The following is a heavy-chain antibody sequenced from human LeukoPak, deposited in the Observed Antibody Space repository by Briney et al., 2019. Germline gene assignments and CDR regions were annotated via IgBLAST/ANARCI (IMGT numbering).Heavy chain of an antibody. CDR2: ISYDGNNK. Sequence: GGSLRLSCAASGFTFSGHAMHWVRQAPGKGLEWVALISYDGNNKYYVDSVKGRFTISRDNSKNTLYLQMNSLRAEDTAVYYCARDGYCSGGSCSYYGMDVWGQGTTVTVSS. J-gene: IGHJ6*02. V-gene: IGHV3-30-3*01. CDR3: ARDGYCSGGSCSYYGMDV. CDR1: GFTFSGHA. D-gene: IGHD2-15*01.